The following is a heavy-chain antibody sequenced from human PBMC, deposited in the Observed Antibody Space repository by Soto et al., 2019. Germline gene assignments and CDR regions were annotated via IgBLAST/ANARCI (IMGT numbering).Heavy chain of an antibody. J-gene: IGHJ6*02. CDR3: AREAITIFGYGMDV. V-gene: IGHV3-21*01. D-gene: IGHD3-9*01. CDR2: ISSTTNYI. CDR1: GFTFSRYS. Sequence: PGGSLRLSCAASGFTFSRYSMNWVRQAPGKGLEWVSSISSTTNYIYYADSMKGRFTVSRDNAKNSLYLQMNSLRAEDTAAYYCAREAITIFGYGMDVWGQGTTVTVSS.